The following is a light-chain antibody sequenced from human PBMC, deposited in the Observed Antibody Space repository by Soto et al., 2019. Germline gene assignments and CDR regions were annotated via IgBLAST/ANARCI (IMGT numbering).Light chain of an antibody. Sequence: EIVLTQSPDTLSLSPGERATLSCRASQSVSANYLAWYQQKPGQAPRLLIYGASSRATGIPDRFSGSGSGTDFTLTISRLEPEDFAVYYCMQYGSSPWTFGHGTKVEIK. V-gene: IGKV3-20*01. CDR1: QSVSANY. CDR3: MQYGSSPWT. CDR2: GAS. J-gene: IGKJ1*01.